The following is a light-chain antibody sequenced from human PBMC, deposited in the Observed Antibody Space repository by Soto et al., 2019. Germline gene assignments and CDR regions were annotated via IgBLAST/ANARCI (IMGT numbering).Light chain of an antibody. J-gene: IGLJ2*01. CDR2: GNS. CDR3: QSYDSSSFWV. Sequence: QSVLTPPPSVSGAPGQRVTISCTGSSSNIGAGYDVHWYQQLPGTAPKLLIYGNSNRPSGVPDRFSGSKSGTSASLAITGLQAEDEADYSCQSYDSSSFWVFGGGTKLTVL. V-gene: IGLV1-40*01. CDR1: SSNIGAGYD.